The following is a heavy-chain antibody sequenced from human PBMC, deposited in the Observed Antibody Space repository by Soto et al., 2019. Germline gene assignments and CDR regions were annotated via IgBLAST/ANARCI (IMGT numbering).Heavy chain of an antibody. V-gene: IGHV6-1*01. D-gene: IGHD5-12*01. CDR1: GDSVSSNTAS. J-gene: IGHJ5*02. CDR2: TYSRSKWYN. Sequence: SQTLSLTCAISGDSVSSNTASWNWVRQSPSRGLEWLGRTYSRSKWYNDYAVSVKSRIIINPDTSKNQFSLQLNSVAPEDTTVYYCAKGDNLGPKTGYAFDPWGQGILVTVSS. CDR3: AKGDNLGPKTGYAFDP.